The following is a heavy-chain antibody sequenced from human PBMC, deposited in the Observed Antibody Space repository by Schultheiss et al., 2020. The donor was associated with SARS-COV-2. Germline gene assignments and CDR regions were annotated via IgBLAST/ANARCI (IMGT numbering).Heavy chain of an antibody. V-gene: IGHV4-34*01. CDR3: ASSKGRGAFDI. Sequence: SETLSLTCAVYGGSFSDYYWSWVRQPPGKGLEWIGEIGEINHGGTTNYNPSFKSRVTISADTSKNQFSLKLSSVTAADTAVYYCASSKGRGAFDIWGQGTMVTVSS. D-gene: IGHD3-10*01. CDR1: GGSFSDYY. CDR2: IGEINHGGTT. J-gene: IGHJ3*02.